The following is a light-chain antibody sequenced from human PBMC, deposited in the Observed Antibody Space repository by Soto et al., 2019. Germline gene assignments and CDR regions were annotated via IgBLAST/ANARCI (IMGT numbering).Light chain of an antibody. J-gene: IGKJ1*01. CDR1: QSISHL. Sequence: DIQMTQSPSTLYTSVGDRVTITCRASQSISHLLAWYQQKPGKAPKLLIYDASSLENGISSRFSGSGSGTEFTFTISGLQPDDFATYYCQQYNSDPPWTFGQGTKV. V-gene: IGKV1-5*01. CDR2: DAS. CDR3: QQYNSDPPWT.